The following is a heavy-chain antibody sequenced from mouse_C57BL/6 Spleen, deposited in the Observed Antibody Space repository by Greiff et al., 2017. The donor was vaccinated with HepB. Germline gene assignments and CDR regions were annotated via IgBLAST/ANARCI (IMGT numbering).Heavy chain of an antibody. CDR3: ARGITTVVAPIDY. CDR2: INPNNGGT. Sequence: VQLKQSGPELVKPGASVKISCKASGYTFTDYYMNWVKQSHGKSLEWIGDINPNNGGTSYNQKFKGKATLTVDKSSSTAYMELRSLTSEDSAVYYCARGITTVVAPIDYWGQGTTLTVSS. J-gene: IGHJ2*01. D-gene: IGHD1-1*01. V-gene: IGHV1-26*01. CDR1: GYTFTDYY.